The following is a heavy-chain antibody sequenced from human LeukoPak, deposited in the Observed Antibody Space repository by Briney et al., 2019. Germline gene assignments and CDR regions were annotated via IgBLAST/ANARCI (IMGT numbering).Heavy chain of an antibody. D-gene: IGHD4-4*01. CDR1: GFTFSSYA. CDR2: NSGSGGST. CDR3: AKFGSNYGTFDY. J-gene: IGHJ4*02. Sequence: GGSLRLSCAASGFTFSSYAMSWVRQAPGKGLEWVSANSGSGGSTYYADSVKGRFTISRDNSKNALYLQMNSLRAEDTAVYYCAKFGSNYGTFDYWGQRTLVTVSS. V-gene: IGHV3-23*01.